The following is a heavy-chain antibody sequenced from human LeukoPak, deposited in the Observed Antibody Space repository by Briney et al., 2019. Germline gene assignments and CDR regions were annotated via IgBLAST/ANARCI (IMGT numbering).Heavy chain of an antibody. CDR2: ISSSSSYI. D-gene: IGHD3-10*01. CDR3: ARGEWNYGSGSYNY. CDR1: GFTFSSFS. Sequence: PGGSLRLSCAASGFTFSSFSMNWVRQAPGKGLGWVSSISSSSSYIYYADSVKGRFTISRDNAKNSLYLQMNSLRAEDTAVYYCARGEWNYGSGSYNYWGRGTLVTVSS. J-gene: IGHJ4*02. V-gene: IGHV3-21*01.